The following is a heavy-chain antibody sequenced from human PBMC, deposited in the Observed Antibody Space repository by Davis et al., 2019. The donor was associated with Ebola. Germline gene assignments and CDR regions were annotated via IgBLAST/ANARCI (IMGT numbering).Heavy chain of an antibody. V-gene: IGHV4-38-2*01. J-gene: IGHJ4*02. CDR1: GYSISSGYY. D-gene: IGHD3-22*01. CDR3: ARGDPYYDSSEPAKADFDY. Sequence: SETLSLTCAVSGYSISSGYYWGWIRQPPGKGLEWIGSIYHSGSTYYNPSLKSRVTISVDTSKNQFSLKLSSVTAADTAVYYCARGDPYYDSSEPAKADFDYWGQGTLVTVSS. CDR2: IYHSGST.